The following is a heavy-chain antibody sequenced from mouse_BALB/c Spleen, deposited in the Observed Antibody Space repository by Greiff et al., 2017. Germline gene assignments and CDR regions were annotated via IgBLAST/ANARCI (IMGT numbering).Heavy chain of an antibody. Sequence: QVQLQQSGPGLVAPSQSLSITCTVSGFSLTGYGVNWVRQPPGKGLEWLGMIWGDGSTDYNSALKSRLSISKDNSKSQVFLKMNSLQTDDTARYYCARERESYGYGAGFAYWGQGTLVTVSA. V-gene: IGHV2-6-7*01. CDR2: IWGDGST. CDR3: ARERESYGYGAGFAY. CDR1: GFSLTGYG. J-gene: IGHJ3*01. D-gene: IGHD2-2*01.